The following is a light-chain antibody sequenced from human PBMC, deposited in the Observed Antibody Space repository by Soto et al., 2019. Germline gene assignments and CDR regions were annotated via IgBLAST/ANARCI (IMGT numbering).Light chain of an antibody. V-gene: IGLV2-8*01. CDR1: SSDIGAYNF. J-gene: IGLJ2*01. CDR3: SLYAGSNSVV. Sequence: QSALTQPPSASGSPGQSVAISCTGTSSDIGAYNFVSWYQQHPGKAPKLIIYEVSVRPSGVPDRFSGSKSGNTASLTVSGLLAEDEADYYCSLYAGSNSVVFGGGTKVTVL. CDR2: EVS.